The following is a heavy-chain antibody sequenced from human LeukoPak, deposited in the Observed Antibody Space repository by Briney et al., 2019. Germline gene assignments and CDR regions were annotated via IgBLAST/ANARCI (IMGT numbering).Heavy chain of an antibody. J-gene: IGHJ4*01. CDR3: AKRGVVIRVIVGFHKAAYYFDS. Sequence: GGSLRLSCAVSGITLSNYGMSWVRQAPGKGLEWVAGISDSGGSTNYADSVKGRFTISRDNPKNTLYLQMNSLRAEDTAVYFCAKRGVVIRVIVGFHKAAYYFDSWGQEPWSPSPQ. V-gene: IGHV3-23*01. D-gene: IGHD3-16*02. CDR1: GITLSNYG. CDR2: ISDSGGST.